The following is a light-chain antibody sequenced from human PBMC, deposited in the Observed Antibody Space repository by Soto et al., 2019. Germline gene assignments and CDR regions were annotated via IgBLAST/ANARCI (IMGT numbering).Light chain of an antibody. CDR1: QSVSRH. CDR2: DAS. J-gene: IGKJ1*01. Sequence: VMTQYPATLSVSPGERATLSCRASQSVSRHLAWYQQKPGQAPRLLIYDASTRATGIPARFSGSGSGTEFTLTISSLQSEDFAVYYCQQYDYWWTFGQGTKVEV. V-gene: IGKV3-15*01. CDR3: QQYDYWWT.